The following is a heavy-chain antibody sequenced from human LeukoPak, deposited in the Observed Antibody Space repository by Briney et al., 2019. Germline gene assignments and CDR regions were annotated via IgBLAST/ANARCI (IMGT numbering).Heavy chain of an antibody. Sequence: GRSLRLSCAASGFTFDDYAMHWVRQAPGKGLEWVSGISWNSGSIGYADSVKGRFTISRDNAKNSLYLQMNSLRAEDTALYYCANDNGDSSSSRYSAIAYFDYWGQGTLVTVSS. D-gene: IGHD6-13*01. CDR1: GFTFDDYA. V-gene: IGHV3-9*01. CDR2: ISWNSGSI. CDR3: ANDNGDSSSSRYSAIAYFDY. J-gene: IGHJ4*02.